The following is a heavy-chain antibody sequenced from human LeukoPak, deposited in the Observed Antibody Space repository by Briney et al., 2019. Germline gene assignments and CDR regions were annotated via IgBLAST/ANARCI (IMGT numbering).Heavy chain of an antibody. J-gene: IGHJ6*03. CDR3: ARARGYSGYDGYYYYMDV. V-gene: IGHV1-69*13. D-gene: IGHD5-12*01. CDR2: IIPIFGTA. Sequence: GASVNVSCKASGGTFSSYAISWVRQAPGQGLEWMGGIIPIFGTANYAQKFQGRVTITADESTSTAYMELSSLRSEDTAVYYCARARGYSGYDGYYYYMDVWGKGTTVTVSS. CDR1: GGTFSSYA.